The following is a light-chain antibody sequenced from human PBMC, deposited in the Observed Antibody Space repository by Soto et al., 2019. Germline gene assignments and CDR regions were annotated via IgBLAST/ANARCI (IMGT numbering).Light chain of an antibody. CDR1: SSDVVSYYL. V-gene: IGLV2-23*01. Sequence: QSVLTQPASVSGSPGQSITISCTGASSDVVSYYLVSWYQQHPGKAPKLIIYEGTRRPSGVSDRFSGSNSGNTASLTISGLQAEDEADYYCCSYAGSATLDVVFGGGTKLTVL. CDR2: EGT. CDR3: CSYAGSATLDVV. J-gene: IGLJ2*01.